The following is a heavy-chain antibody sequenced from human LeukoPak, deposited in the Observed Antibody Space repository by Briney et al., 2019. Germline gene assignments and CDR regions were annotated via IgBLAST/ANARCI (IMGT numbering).Heavy chain of an antibody. CDR3: ARGGSGSGYLYYFDY. V-gene: IGHV1-2*06. CDR1: GYTFSDYS. J-gene: IGHJ4*02. CDR2: INPNSGGT. D-gene: IGHD3-10*01. Sequence: ASVMVSCKASGYTFSDYSIHWVRQAPGQGLEWMGRINPNSGGTTYAQNFQGRVTMTRDTAINTAYMELSGLTSDDTAVYYCARGGSGSGYLYYFDYWGQGTPVSVPS.